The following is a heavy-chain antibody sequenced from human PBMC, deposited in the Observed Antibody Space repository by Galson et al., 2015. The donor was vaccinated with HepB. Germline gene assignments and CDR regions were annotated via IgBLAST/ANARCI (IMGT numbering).Heavy chain of an antibody. CDR1: GFTFSSYS. D-gene: IGHD3-9*01. CDR3: ARGLRAGILTGYLD. J-gene: IGHJ4*02. Sequence: SLRLSCAASGFTFSSYSMNWVRQAPGKGLEWVSSISSSSSYIYYADSVKGRFTISRDNAKNSLYLQMNSLRAEDTAVYYCARGLRAGILTGYLDWGQGTLVTVSS. V-gene: IGHV3-21*01. CDR2: ISSSSSYI.